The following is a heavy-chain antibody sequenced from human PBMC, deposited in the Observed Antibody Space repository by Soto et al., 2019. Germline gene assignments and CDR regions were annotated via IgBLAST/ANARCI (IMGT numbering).Heavy chain of an antibody. CDR1: GFTFSMYW. CDR3: SRGPRADESETGPX. CDR2: ISYDGTTT. V-gene: IGHV3-74*01. D-gene: IGHD3-10*01. Sequence: GGSLRLSCVVSGFTFSMYWMHWVRQVPGQSPFWVSRISYDGTTTNYADSVRGRFTIYIDNSNNTLYLQMNNLKPEETAIYYCSRGPRADESETGPXWGQGTPVTVSX. J-gene: IGHJ5*02.